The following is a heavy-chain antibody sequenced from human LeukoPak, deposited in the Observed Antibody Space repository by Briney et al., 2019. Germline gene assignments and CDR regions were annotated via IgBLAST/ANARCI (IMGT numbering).Heavy chain of an antibody. CDR2: IKQDGSEK. Sequence: PGGSLRLSCAASGFTFSSYWMSWVRQAPGKGLEWVANIKQDGSEKYYVDSVKGRFTISRDNAKNSLYLQMNSLRAEDTAVYYCARTNYDILTGYNPYFDYWGQGTLVTVSS. V-gene: IGHV3-7*01. CDR3: ARTNYDILTGYNPYFDY. D-gene: IGHD3-9*01. J-gene: IGHJ4*02. CDR1: GFTFSSYW.